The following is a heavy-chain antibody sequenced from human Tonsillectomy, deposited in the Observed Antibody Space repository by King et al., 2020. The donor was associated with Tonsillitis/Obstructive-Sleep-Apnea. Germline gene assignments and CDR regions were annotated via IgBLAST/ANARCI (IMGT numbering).Heavy chain of an antibody. J-gene: IGHJ4*02. V-gene: IGHV1-3*01. Sequence: QLVQSGAEVKKPGASVKVSCKASGYTFPNYAMHWGLQAPGHILDWLGWINAGTGNTKYSQNFQGRVAITRDTSASTAYMELSSLRSEDTAIYYCARDRNYFDFWGQGTLVTVSS. CDR1: GYTFPNYA. CDR3: ARDRNYFDF. CDR2: INAGTGNT.